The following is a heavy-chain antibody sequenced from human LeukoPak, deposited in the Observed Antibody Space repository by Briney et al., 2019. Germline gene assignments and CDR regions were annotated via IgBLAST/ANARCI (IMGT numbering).Heavy chain of an antibody. CDR1: GGSISNYY. CDR3: ARTTVVTPPDAFDI. Sequence: PSETLSLTCTVSGGSISNYYWSWIRQPPGKGLEWIGYIYYSGSTNYNPSLKSRVTIPVDTSKNQFSLKLSSVTAADTAVYYCARTTVVTPPDAFDIWGQGTMVTVSS. CDR2: IYYSGST. D-gene: IGHD4-23*01. J-gene: IGHJ3*02. V-gene: IGHV4-59*01.